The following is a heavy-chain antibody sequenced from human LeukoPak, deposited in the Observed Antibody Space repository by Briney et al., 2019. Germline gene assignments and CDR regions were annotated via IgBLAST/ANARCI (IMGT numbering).Heavy chain of an antibody. CDR1: GASFSDYD. D-gene: IGHD4-23*01. J-gene: IGHJ4*02. CDR2: INHSGNT. Sequence: SETLSLTCAVYGASFSDYDWSWIRQPPGKGLEWIGEINHSGNTHYTPSFKSRVTISLDTSKNQFSLRLSSVTAADTAVYYCARGQGRLTTVVMITTAVDYSYDYWGQGSVVTASS. V-gene: IGHV4-34*01. CDR3: ARGQGRLTTVVMITTAVDYSYDY.